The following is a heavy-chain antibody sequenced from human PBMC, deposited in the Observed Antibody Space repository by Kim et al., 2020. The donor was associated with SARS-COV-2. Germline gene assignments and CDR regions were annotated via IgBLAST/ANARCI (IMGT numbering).Heavy chain of an antibody. CDR3: ARRGEYCANINCYLAN. V-gene: IGHV3-23*01. D-gene: IGHD2-2*01. Sequence: GGSLRLSCAASGFTFNIYAMNWVRQAPGKGLEWVSGITGGGGITYYGDSVKGRFTISRDNSKNTLYLQMNSLRAEDTAVYYCARRGEYCANINCYLANWGQGTLVTVSS. J-gene: IGHJ4*02. CDR2: ITGGGGIT. CDR1: GFTFNIYA.